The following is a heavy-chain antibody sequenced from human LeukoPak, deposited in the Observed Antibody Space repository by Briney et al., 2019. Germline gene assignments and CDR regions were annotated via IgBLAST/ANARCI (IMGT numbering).Heavy chain of an antibody. D-gene: IGHD6-13*01. CDR2: INLDGSEK. J-gene: IGHJ3*02. CDR3: ARDSEKSSSFAFDI. V-gene: IGHV3-7*01. CDR1: RVTFSNYW. Sequence: PGGSLRLSCAPSRVTFSNYWMAWVRQAPGKGLEWVANINLDGSEKDYVDSLKGRCTIPKDDAKNSLYLQVNTLRAEDTAVYYCARDSEKSSSFAFDIWGQGTVVTVSP.